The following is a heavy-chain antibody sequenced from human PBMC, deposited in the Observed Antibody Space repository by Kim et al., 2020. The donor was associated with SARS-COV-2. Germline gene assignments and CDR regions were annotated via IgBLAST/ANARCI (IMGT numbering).Heavy chain of an antibody. V-gene: IGHV4-34*01. D-gene: IGHD6-6*01. Sequence: SETLSLTCAVYGGSFSGYYWSWIRQPPGKGLEWIGEINHSGSTNYNPSLKSRVTISVDTSKNQFSLKLSSVTAADTAVYYCVVARPYYYYYMDVWGKGTTVTVSS. CDR1: GGSFSGYY. CDR2: INHSGST. J-gene: IGHJ6*03. CDR3: VVARPYYYYYMDV.